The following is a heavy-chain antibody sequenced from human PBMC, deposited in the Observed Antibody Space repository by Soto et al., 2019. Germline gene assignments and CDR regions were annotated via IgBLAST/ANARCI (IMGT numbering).Heavy chain of an antibody. Sequence: ASVKVSCKASGYTFTSYGISWVRQAPGQGLEWMGWISAYNGNTNYAQKLQGRVTMTTDTSTSTAYMELRSLRSDDTAVYYCAIGTYYDFWSGYYKDNWFDPWGQGTLVTVSS. V-gene: IGHV1-18*01. CDR2: ISAYNGNT. D-gene: IGHD3-3*01. CDR1: GYTFTSYG. J-gene: IGHJ5*02. CDR3: AIGTYYDFWSGYYKDNWFDP.